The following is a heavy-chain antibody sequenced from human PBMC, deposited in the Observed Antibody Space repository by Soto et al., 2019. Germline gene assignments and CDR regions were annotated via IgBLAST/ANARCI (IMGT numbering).Heavy chain of an antibody. CDR3: AKDKRNSNPLYYFDF. Sequence: PGGSLRLSCAASGFTFSIYAMTWVRQSPGKGLEWVSSMSRTGDNTYYADSVKGRFTISRDNSKTTLYLQMNRLRAEDTAIYYCAKDKRNSNPLYYFDFWGPGTLVTVSS. D-gene: IGHD3-22*01. J-gene: IGHJ4*02. V-gene: IGHV3-23*01. CDR2: MSRTGDNT. CDR1: GFTFSIYA.